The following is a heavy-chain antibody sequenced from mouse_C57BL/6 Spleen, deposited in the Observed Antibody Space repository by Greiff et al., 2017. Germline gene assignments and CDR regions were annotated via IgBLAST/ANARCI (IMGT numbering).Heavy chain of an antibody. CDR2: ISSGGSYT. V-gene: IGHV5-6*01. Sequence: EVHLVESGGDLVKPGGSLKLSCAASGFTFSSYGMSWVRQTPDKRLEWVATISSGGSYTYYPDSVKGRFTISRDNAKNTLYLQMSSLKSEDTAMYYCARLGSRHYYAMDYWGQGTSVTVSS. D-gene: IGHD1-1*01. CDR1: GFTFSSYG. J-gene: IGHJ4*01. CDR3: ARLGSRHYYAMDY.